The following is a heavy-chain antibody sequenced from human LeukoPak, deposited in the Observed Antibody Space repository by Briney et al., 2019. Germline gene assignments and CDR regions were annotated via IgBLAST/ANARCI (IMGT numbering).Heavy chain of an antibody. J-gene: IGHJ6*03. Sequence: SETLSLTCTVSGDSISSGDYYWSWIRQPAGKGLEWIGRISSSGSTNYNPSLKSRVTISVDTSKNQFSLKLSSVTAADTAVYYCARDSSSSSEYYYYYMDVWGKGTTVTVSS. D-gene: IGHD6-6*01. CDR1: GDSISSGDYY. V-gene: IGHV4-61*02. CDR2: ISSSGST. CDR3: ARDSSSSSEYYYYYMDV.